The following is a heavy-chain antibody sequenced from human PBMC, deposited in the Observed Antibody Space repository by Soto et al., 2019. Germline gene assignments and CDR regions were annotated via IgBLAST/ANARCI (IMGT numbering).Heavy chain of an antibody. CDR1: GDSVSSNSAA. CDR3: VRGHSGWNGAFDI. V-gene: IGHV6-1*01. D-gene: IGHD6-19*01. J-gene: IGHJ3*02. CDR2: TYYRSKWYN. Sequence: SQTLSLTCVISGDSVSSNSAAWNWIRQSPSRGLEWLGKTYYRSKWYNEYALSMKSRITINPDTSKNQFSLQLNSVTPEDTAVYYCVRGHSGWNGAFDIWGQRTMVTVSS.